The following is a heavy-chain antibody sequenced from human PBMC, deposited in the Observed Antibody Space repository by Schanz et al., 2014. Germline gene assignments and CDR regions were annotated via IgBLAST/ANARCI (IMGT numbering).Heavy chain of an antibody. V-gene: IGHV4-34*01. D-gene: IGHD1-7*01. CDR3: ATWSGTRLFHN. CDR2: VNHGGYT. Sequence: QVQLQQWGAGLLKPSETLSLTCAFSGGSFSGYWWTWVRQSPGKGLGWIGEVNHGGYTNYNPSLKSRVTVSVDMSKKQFSLRLISVTAADTAAYYCATWSGTRLFHNWGQGTLVTVSS. J-gene: IGHJ4*02. CDR1: GGSFSGYW.